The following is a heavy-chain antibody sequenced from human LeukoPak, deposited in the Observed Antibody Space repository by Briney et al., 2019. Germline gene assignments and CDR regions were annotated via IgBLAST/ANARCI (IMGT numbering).Heavy chain of an antibody. CDR1: GFTFSSYG. CDR3: AQNRGWYLGLFDY. CDR2: IRYDGSNK. V-gene: IGHV3-30*02. Sequence: GGSLRLSCAASGFTFSSYGMHWVRQAPGKGLEWVAFIRYDGSNKYYADSVKGRFTISRDNSKNTLYVQMNSLRAEDTAVYYCAQNRGWYLGLFDYWSQGTLVTVSS. D-gene: IGHD6-19*01. J-gene: IGHJ4*02.